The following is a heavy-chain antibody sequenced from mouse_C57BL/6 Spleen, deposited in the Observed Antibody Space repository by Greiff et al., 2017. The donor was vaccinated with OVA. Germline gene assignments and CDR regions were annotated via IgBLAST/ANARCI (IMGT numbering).Heavy chain of an antibody. CDR3: ARFITTPWNAMDY. D-gene: IGHD1-1*01. CDR1: GYTFTSYW. CDR2: IDPSDSYT. V-gene: IGHV1-69*01. J-gene: IGHJ4*01. Sequence: QVQLQQSGAELVMPGASVKLSCKASGYTFTSYWMHWVKQRPGQGLEWIGEIDPSDSYTNYNQKFKGKSTLTVDKSSSTAYMQLSSLTSEDSAVYYCARFITTPWNAMDYWGQGTSVTVSS.